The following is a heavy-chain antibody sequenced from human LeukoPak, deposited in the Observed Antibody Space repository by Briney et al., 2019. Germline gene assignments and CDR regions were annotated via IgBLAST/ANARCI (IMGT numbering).Heavy chain of an antibody. D-gene: IGHD6-13*01. CDR3: ARGSSSWA. CDR2: ISSSSSYT. V-gene: IGHV3-21*01. J-gene: IGHJ5*02. Sequence: GGSLRFSCAASGFTFSSYSMNWVRQAPGKGLEWVSSISSSSSYTYYADSVKGRFTISRDNAKNSLYLQMNSLRAEDTAVYYCARGSSSWAWGQGTLVTVSS. CDR1: GFTFSSYS.